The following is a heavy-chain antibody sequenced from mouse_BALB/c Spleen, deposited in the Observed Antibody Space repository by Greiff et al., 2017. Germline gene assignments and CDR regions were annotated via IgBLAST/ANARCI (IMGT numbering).Heavy chain of an antibody. CDR1: GFTFSSFG. Sequence: EVKVVESGGGLVQPGGSRKLSCAASGFTFSSFGMHWVRQAPEKGLEWVAYISSGSSTIYYADTVKGRFTISRDNPKNTLFLQMTSLRSEDTAMYYCARYYGYDYWYFDVWGAGTTVTVSS. D-gene: IGHD2-2*01. J-gene: IGHJ1*01. V-gene: IGHV5-17*02. CDR2: ISSGSSTI. CDR3: ARYYGYDYWYFDV.